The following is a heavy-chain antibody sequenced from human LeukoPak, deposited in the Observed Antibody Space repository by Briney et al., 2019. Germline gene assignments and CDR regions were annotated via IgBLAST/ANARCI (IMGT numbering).Heavy chain of an antibody. CDR3: ARDYGGSSPFDY. CDR2: ISYDGSNK. CDR1: GFTFSSYG. Sequence: GGSLRLSCAASGFTFSSYGMHWVRQAPGKGLEWVAVISYDGSNKYYADSVKGRFTISRDNTKNSLYLQMNSLRAEDTAVYYCARDYGGSSPFDYWGQGTLVTVSS. V-gene: IGHV3-30*03. J-gene: IGHJ4*02. D-gene: IGHD4-23*01.